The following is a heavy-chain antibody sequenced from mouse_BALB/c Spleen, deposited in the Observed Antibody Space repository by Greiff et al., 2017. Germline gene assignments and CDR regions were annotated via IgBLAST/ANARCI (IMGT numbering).Heavy chain of an antibody. Sequence: EVKLVESGGGLVKPGGSLKLSCAASGFTFSSYTMSWVRQTPEKRLEWVATISSGGSYTYYPDSVKGRFTISRDNAKNTLYLQMSSLKSEDTAMYYCTRDYYGSSFMDYWGQGTSVTVSS. J-gene: IGHJ4*01. CDR1: GFTFSSYT. CDR3: TRDYYGSSFMDY. D-gene: IGHD1-1*01. CDR2: ISSGGSYT. V-gene: IGHV5-6-4*01.